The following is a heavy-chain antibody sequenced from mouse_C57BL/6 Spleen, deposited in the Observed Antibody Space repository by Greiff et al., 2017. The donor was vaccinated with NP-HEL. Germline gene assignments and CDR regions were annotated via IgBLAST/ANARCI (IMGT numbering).Heavy chain of an antibody. Sequence: VQLQQSGPELVKPGASVKIPCKASGYTFTDYNMDWVKQSHGKSLEWIGDINPNNGGTIYNQKFKGKATLTVDKSSSTAYMELRSLTSEDTAVYYCARGVGNYPWFAYWGQGTLVTVSA. J-gene: IGHJ3*01. D-gene: IGHD2-1*01. V-gene: IGHV1-18*01. CDR2: INPNNGGT. CDR3: ARGVGNYPWFAY. CDR1: GYTFTDYN.